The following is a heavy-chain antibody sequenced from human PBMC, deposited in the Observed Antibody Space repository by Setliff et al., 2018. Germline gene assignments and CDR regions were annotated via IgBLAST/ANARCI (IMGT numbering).Heavy chain of an antibody. CDR2: IYYSGST. D-gene: IGHD3-3*01. CDR3: ARAPQYSNFWYALSWFDP. CDR1: NGSISSYN. J-gene: IGHJ5*02. Sequence: SETLSLTCSVSNGSISSYNWGWIRQPPGKGLECIGYIYYSGSTNYNPSLKSRVTISVDTSNNQFSLKVSSVTAADTAVYYCARAPQYSNFWYALSWFDPWGQGTLVTVSS. V-gene: IGHV4-59*08.